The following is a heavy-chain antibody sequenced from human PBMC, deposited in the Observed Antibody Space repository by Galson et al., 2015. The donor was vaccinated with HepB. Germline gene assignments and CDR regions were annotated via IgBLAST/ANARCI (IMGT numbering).Heavy chain of an antibody. V-gene: IGHV3-30*14. J-gene: IGHJ6*02. CDR2: ISDDGNN. D-gene: IGHD3-10*01. CDR3: TSPQKSMIRGIWYGMDV. Sequence: SLRLSCAASGFTFSYFSMHWVRQAPGKGLQWVAVISDDGNNEVADSVKGRFTISRDNSKNTLFLQMNSLRPEDTAVYYCTSPQKSMIRGIWYGMDVWGQGTTVIVSS. CDR1: GFTFSYFS.